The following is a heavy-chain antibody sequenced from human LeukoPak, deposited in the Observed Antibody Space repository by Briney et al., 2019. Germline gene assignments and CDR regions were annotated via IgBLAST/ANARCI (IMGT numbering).Heavy chain of an antibody. CDR1: GVSISSNLW. V-gene: IGHV4-4*02. Sequence: SGTLSLTCAVSGVSISSNLWWTWVRQPPGKGLEWIGSIYYSGSTYYNPSLKSRVTISVDTSKNQFSLKLSSVTAADTAVYYCARVGGNFDYWGQGTLVTVSS. J-gene: IGHJ4*02. D-gene: IGHD4-23*01. CDR3: ARVGGNFDY. CDR2: IYYSGST.